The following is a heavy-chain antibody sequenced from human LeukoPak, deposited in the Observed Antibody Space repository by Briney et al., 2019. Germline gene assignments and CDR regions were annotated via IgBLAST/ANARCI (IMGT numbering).Heavy chain of an antibody. D-gene: IGHD3-10*01. CDR1: GGSISSYY. CDR3: AKSRGSGNYFDS. Sequence: SETLSLTCTASGGSISSYYWSWIRQPPGKGLEWIGYISYSGSTNYSPSLKSRVTISIDTSKNQFSLKLSSVTAADTAVYYCAKSRGSGNYFDSWGQGALVTVSS. CDR2: ISYSGST. J-gene: IGHJ4*02. V-gene: IGHV4-59*01.